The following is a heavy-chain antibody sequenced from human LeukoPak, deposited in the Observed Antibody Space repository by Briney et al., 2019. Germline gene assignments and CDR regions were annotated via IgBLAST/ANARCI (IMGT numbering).Heavy chain of an antibody. V-gene: IGHV1-69*01. J-gene: IGHJ6*02. D-gene: IGHD3-10*01. CDR2: ILPIFGTA. CDR1: GGTFSSYA. Sequence: ASVKVSCKASGGTFSSYAISWVRQPPGQGLEWMGGILPIFGTANYAQKFQGRVTITADESTSTAYMELSSLRSEDTAVYYCARATSGSYYNDYYYYGMDVWGQGTTVTVSS. CDR3: ARATSGSYYNDYYYYGMDV.